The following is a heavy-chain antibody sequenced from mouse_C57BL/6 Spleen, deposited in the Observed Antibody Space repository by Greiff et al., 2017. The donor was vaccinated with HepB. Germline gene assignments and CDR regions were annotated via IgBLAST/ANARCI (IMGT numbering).Heavy chain of an antibody. Sequence: EVMLVESGGDLVKPGGSLKLSCAASGFTFSSYGMSWVRQTPDKRLEWVATISSGGSYTDYPDSVKGRFTISRDNAKNTLYLQMSSLKSEDTAMYYCAKGTTVVSRDWYFDVWGTGTTVTVSS. D-gene: IGHD1-1*01. V-gene: IGHV5-6*01. CDR2: ISSGGSYT. J-gene: IGHJ1*03. CDR1: GFTFSSYG. CDR3: AKGTTVVSRDWYFDV.